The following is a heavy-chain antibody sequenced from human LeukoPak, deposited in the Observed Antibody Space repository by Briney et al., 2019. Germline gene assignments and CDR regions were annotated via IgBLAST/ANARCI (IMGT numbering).Heavy chain of an antibody. Sequence: GGSLRLSCAASGFTFSSHWMTWVRQAPGKGLEWVAVISYDGSNKYYAESVKGRFTISRDNSKNTLYLQLNSLRPDDTAVYYCARDQLAYSGYDTLFDYWGQGTLVTVSS. CDR3: ARDQLAYSGYDTLFDY. V-gene: IGHV3-30*03. CDR1: GFTFSSHW. CDR2: ISYDGSNK. D-gene: IGHD5-12*01. J-gene: IGHJ4*02.